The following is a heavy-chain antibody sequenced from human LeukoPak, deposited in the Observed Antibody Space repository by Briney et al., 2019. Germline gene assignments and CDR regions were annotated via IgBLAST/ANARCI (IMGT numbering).Heavy chain of an antibody. J-gene: IGHJ4*02. CDR1: GFTFSSYA. CDR2: FSGSGGST. Sequence: GGSLRLSCAASGFTFSSYAMNWVRQAPGKGLEWVSSFSGSGGSTYYADSVKGRFTISRDNSKNTLYLQMNSLRAEDTAVYYCAKGKVRYDNNGYLSLVPLDYWGQGTLVTVSS. V-gene: IGHV3-23*01. CDR3: AKGKVRYDNNGYLSLVPLDY. D-gene: IGHD3-22*01.